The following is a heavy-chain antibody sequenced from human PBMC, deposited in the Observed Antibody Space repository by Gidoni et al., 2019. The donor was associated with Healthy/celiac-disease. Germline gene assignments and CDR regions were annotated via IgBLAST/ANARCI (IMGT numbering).Heavy chain of an antibody. CDR2: IYYSGST. V-gene: IGHV4-39*01. J-gene: IGHJ6*02. CDR1: GGSISSSSYY. CDR3: ARHGWLPQDYYGMDV. D-gene: IGHD3-22*01. Sequence: QLQLQESGPGLVKPSETLSLTCTVSGGSISSSSYYWGWIRQPPGKGLEWIGSIYYSGSTYYNPSLKSRVTISVDTSKNQFSLKLSSVTAADTAVYYCARHGWLPQDYYGMDVWGQGTTVTVSS.